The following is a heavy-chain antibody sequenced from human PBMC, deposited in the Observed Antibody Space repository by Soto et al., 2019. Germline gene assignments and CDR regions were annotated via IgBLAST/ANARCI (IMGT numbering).Heavy chain of an antibody. D-gene: IGHD3-22*01. Sequence: SVKVSCKAPGGTFSNYALTWVRQAPGQGLEWMGWIILGSANYAQKFQDRLTITADGSTNISYMELTSLTSEDTARYYCARADYNSDYLLLYVDYWGQGTPVTV. CDR3: ARADYNSDYLLLYVDY. J-gene: IGHJ4*02. V-gene: IGHV1-69*13. CDR1: GGTFSNYA. CDR2: IILGSA.